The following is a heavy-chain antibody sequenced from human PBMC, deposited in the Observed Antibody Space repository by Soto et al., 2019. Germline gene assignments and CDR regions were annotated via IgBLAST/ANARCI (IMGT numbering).Heavy chain of an antibody. CDR3: ARADSSSFWIFHFDY. V-gene: IGHV6-1*01. J-gene: IGHJ4*02. D-gene: IGHD6-13*01. CDR1: GDSVSSNSAA. Sequence: QSQTLSLTCAISGDSVSSNSAAWNWIRQSPSRGLEWLGRTCYRSKWYNDYAVSVKSRITINPDTSKNQFSLQLNSVTPEDTAVYYCARADSSSFWIFHFDYWGQGTLVTVSS. CDR2: TCYRSKWYN.